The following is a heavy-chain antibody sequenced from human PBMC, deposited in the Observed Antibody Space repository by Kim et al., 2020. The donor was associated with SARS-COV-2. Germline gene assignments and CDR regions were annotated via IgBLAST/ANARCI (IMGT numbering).Heavy chain of an antibody. V-gene: IGHV3-11*04. CDR1: GFTFSDYY. Sequence: GGSLRLSCAASGFTFSDYYMSWIRQAPGKGLEWVSYISSSGSTIYYADSVKGRFTISRDNAKNSLYLQMNSLRAEDTAVYYCASPILTRDYYYGMDVWGQGTTVTVSS. CDR2: ISSSGSTI. CDR3: ASPILTRDYYYGMDV. D-gene: IGHD3-9*01. J-gene: IGHJ6*02.